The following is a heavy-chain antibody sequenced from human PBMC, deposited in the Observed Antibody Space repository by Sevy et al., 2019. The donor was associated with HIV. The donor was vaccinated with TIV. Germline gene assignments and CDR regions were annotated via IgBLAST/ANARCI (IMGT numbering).Heavy chain of an antibody. CDR3: ANSPWSYYYGMDV. CDR2: IYHSGST. V-gene: IGHV4-30-2*01. Sequence: SETLSLTCAVSGGSISSGGYSWSWIRQPPGKGLEWIGYIYHSGSTYYNPSVKSRVTISVDRSNNHFSLKLSSVTAADTAVYYCANSPWSYYYGMDVWGQGTTVTVSS. D-gene: IGHD3-3*01. J-gene: IGHJ6*02. CDR1: GGSISSGGYS.